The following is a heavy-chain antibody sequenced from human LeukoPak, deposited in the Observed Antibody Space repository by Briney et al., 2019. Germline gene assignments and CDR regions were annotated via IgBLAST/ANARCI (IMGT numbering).Heavy chain of an antibody. V-gene: IGHV4-39*01. CDR1: GGSISSSSYY. CDR2: IYYSGST. CDR3: AAWGMIVVNDAFDI. D-gene: IGHD3-22*01. J-gene: IGHJ3*02. Sequence: PSETLSLTCTVSGGSISSSSYYWGWIRQPPRKGLEWIGSIYYSGSTYYNPSLKSRVTISVDTSKNQFSLKLSPVTAADTAVYYCAAWGMIVVNDAFDIWGQGTMVTVSS.